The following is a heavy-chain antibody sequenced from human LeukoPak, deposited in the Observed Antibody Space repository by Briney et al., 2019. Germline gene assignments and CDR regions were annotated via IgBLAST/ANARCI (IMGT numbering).Heavy chain of an antibody. Sequence: QSGGSLRLSCAASGFTVSSNYMSWVRQAPGKGLEWVSVIYSGGSTYYADSVKGRFTISRDNSKNTLYLQMNSLRAEDTAVYYCARGYDSSGYYLDHWGQGTLVTVSS. CDR2: IYSGGST. V-gene: IGHV3-66*02. CDR3: ARGYDSSGYYLDH. D-gene: IGHD3-22*01. J-gene: IGHJ4*02. CDR1: GFTVSSNY.